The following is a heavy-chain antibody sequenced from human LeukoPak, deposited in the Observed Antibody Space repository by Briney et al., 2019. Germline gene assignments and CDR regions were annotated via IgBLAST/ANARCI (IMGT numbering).Heavy chain of an antibody. V-gene: IGHV3-23*01. CDR3: AKGGLRLYFGQFHY. D-gene: IGHD3-10*01. CDR1: GFIFSDFD. CDR2: ISHSGRST. Sequence: GGSLRLSCAASGFIFSDFDMSWVRQAPGKGLEWVSAISHSGRSTYYADSVKGRFTISRDSAKNSLYLQMNSLRVEDTALYYCAKGGLRLYFGQFHYWGQGTLVTVSS. J-gene: IGHJ4*02.